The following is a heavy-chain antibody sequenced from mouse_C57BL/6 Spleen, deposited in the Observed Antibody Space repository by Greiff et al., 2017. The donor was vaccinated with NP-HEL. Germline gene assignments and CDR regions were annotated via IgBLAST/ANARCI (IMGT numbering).Heavy chain of an antibody. CDR1: GYSFTDYN. CDR2: INPNYGTT. CDR3: ARSGIYYYGSRGTWFAY. V-gene: IGHV1-39*01. D-gene: IGHD1-1*01. J-gene: IGHJ3*01. Sequence: VQLKESGPELVKPGASVKISCKASGYSFTDYNMNWVKQSNGKSLEWIGVINPNYGTTSYNQKFKGKATLTVDQSSSTAYMQLNSLTSEDSSVYYCARSGIYYYGSRGTWFAYWGQGTLVTVSA.